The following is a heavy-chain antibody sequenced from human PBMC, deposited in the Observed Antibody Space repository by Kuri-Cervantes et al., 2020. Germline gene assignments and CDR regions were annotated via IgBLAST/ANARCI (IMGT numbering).Heavy chain of an antibody. J-gene: IGHJ4*02. CDR1: GFTFSSYG. CDR2: IWYDGSNK. D-gene: IGHD1-20*01. V-gene: IGHV3-33*01. CDR3: ARGPITGNRFDY. Sequence: GESLKISCAASGFTFSSYGMHWVRQAPGKGLEWVAVIWYDGSNKYYADSVKGRFTISRENAKNSLYLQMNSLRAGDTAVYYCARGPITGNRFDYWGQGTLVTVSS.